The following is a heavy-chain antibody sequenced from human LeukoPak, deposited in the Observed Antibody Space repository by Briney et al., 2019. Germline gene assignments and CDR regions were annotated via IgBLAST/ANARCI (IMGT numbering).Heavy chain of an antibody. J-gene: IGHJ4*02. D-gene: IGHD3-22*01. Sequence: PSETLSLTCTVSGGPISSSSYHWGWIRQPPGKGLEWIGTIYYSGNTYYNPSLRSRVTISVDTSKNQFSLKLNSVTAADTAVYYCVRYSSGYCNYWGQGTLVTVSS. CDR3: VRYSSGYCNY. CDR1: GGPISSSSYH. V-gene: IGHV4-39*01. CDR2: IYYSGNT.